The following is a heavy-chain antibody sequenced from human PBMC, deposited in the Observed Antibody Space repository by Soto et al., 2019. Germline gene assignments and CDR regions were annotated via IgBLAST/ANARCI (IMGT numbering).Heavy chain of an antibody. CDR2: INHSGST. Sequence: PSETLSLTCAVYGGSFSGYYWSWIRQPPGKGLEWIGEINHSGSTNYNPSLKSRVTISVDTSKNQFSLKLSSVTAAATAVYYCARGGPRGGVFPAPLSYYGRAVWGQGPTVT. V-gene: IGHV4-34*01. D-gene: IGHD2-21*01. CDR1: GGSFSGYY. J-gene: IGHJ6*02. CDR3: ARGGPRGGVFPAPLSYYGRAV.